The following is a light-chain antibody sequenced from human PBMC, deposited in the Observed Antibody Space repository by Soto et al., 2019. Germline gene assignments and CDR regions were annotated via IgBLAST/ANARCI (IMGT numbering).Light chain of an antibody. J-gene: IGKJ4*01. V-gene: IGKV1-27*01. CDR2: AAS. Sequence: DIQMTQSPSSLSASVGDRVTITCRASQGISNYLAWYQQKPGKVPKLLIYAASTLQSGVTSRFSGSGSGTVFTLIIISLLPEDVATYYCQKYNSAPLTFGGGTKVDIK. CDR3: QKYNSAPLT. CDR1: QGISNY.